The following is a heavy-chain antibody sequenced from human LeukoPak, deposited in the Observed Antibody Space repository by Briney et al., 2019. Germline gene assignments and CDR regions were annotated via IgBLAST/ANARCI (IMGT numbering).Heavy chain of an antibody. V-gene: IGHV3-21*01. CDR2: ISSTSSDI. CDR3: VRDYNWGFDY. CDR1: GFTFTNYN. D-gene: IGHD1-1*01. Sequence: GGSPRLSCAASGFTFTNYNMNWVRQAPGKGLEWVSCISSTSSDIYYADSVKGRFTISRDNSKNNVYLQMYSLRVEDTSIYYCVRDYNWGFDYWGQGTVVTVSS. J-gene: IGHJ4*02.